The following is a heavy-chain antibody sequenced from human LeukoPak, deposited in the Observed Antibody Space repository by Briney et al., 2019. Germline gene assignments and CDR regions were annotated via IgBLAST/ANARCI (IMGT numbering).Heavy chain of an antibody. V-gene: IGHV3-53*01. D-gene: IGHD6-19*01. CDR3: ARTDPAVAANFDY. CDR2: IYSGGST. J-gene: IGHJ4*02. Sequence: GGSLRLSCAASGFTVSSNYMSWVRQAPGKGLEWVSVIYSGGSTCYADSVKGRFTISRDNSKNTLYLQMNSLRAEDTAVYYCARTDPAVAANFDYWGQGTLVTVSS. CDR1: GFTVSSNY.